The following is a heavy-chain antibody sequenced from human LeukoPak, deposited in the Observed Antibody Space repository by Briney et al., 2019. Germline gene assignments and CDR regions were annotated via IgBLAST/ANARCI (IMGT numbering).Heavy chain of an antibody. CDR2: INHSGST. CDR3: ANGDSFDY. D-gene: IGHD4-17*01. V-gene: IGHV4-34*01. CDR1: GGSFSGYY. J-gene: IGHJ4*02. Sequence: SSETLSLTCAVYGGSFSGYYWSWIRHPPGKGLEWIGEINHSGSTNYNPSLKSRVTISVDTSKNQFSLRLSSVTAADTAVYYCANGDSFDYWGQGTLVTVSS.